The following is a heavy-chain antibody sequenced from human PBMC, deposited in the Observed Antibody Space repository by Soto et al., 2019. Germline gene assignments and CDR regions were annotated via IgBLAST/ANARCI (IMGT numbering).Heavy chain of an antibody. V-gene: IGHV4-61*08. J-gene: IGHJ5*02. CDR1: GGSVSSGDYY. CDR2: IYYSGST. D-gene: IGHD5-18*01. Sequence: SETLSLTCTVSGGSVSSGDYYWSWIRQPPGKGLEWIGYIYYSGSTNYNPSLKSRVSISLDTSKNQFSLRLTSVTAAGTAVYYCARIPVDTYMINWFDPWGQGTLVIVSS. CDR3: ARIPVDTYMINWFDP.